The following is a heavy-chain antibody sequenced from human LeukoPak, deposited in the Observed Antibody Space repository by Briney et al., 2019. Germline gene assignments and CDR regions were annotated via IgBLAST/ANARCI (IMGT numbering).Heavy chain of an antibody. CDR3: ARDLGDYGDRGGFDY. Sequence: SETLSLTCAVYGGSFSGYYWGWIRQPPGKGLEWIGSVYYSGTTSKKPSLKSRVTISVDMSKNHFSLKLSSVTAADTAVYYCARDLGDYGDRGGFDYWGQGTLVTVSS. D-gene: IGHD4-17*01. CDR2: VYYSGTT. J-gene: IGHJ4*02. V-gene: IGHV4-34*11. CDR1: GGSFSGYY.